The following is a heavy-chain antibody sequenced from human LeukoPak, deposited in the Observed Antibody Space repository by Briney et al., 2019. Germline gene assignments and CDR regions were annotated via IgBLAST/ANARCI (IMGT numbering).Heavy chain of an antibody. CDR3: ATDAGYSSSWRFDY. CDR1: GYTFTSYY. Sequence: ASVKVSCKASGYTFTSYYMHWVRQAPGQGLEWIGGFDPEDGETIYAQKFQGRVTMTEDTSTDTAYMELGSLRSEDTAVYYCATDAGYSSSWRFDYWGQGTLVTVSS. J-gene: IGHJ4*02. D-gene: IGHD6-13*01. V-gene: IGHV1-24*01. CDR2: FDPEDGET.